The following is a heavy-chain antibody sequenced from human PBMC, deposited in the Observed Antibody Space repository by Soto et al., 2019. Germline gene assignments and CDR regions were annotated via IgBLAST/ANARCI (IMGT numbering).Heavy chain of an antibody. D-gene: IGHD3-3*01. CDR1: GFTFSSYS. J-gene: IGHJ4*02. V-gene: IGHV3-21*01. Sequence: GGSLRLSCAASGFTFSSYSMNWVRQAPGKGLEWVSSISSSSSYIYYADSVKGRFTISRDNAKNSLYLQMNSLRAEDTAVYYCARAESKGPYDFWSGTDVYYFDYWGQGTLVTVSS. CDR2: ISSSSSYI. CDR3: ARAESKGPYDFWSGTDVYYFDY.